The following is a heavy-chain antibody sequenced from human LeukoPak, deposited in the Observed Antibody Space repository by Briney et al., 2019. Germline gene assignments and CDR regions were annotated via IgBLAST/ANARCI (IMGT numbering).Heavy chain of an antibody. CDR2: IYYSGST. D-gene: IGHD2-2*01. J-gene: IGHJ4*02. V-gene: IGHV4-61*08. CDR3: ARYCSSTSCPPGFPVL. Sequence: SETLSLTCTVSAGSSGSGGYSWSWIRQHPGKGLEWIGYIYYSGSTNYNPSLKSRVTISVDTSKNQFSLKLSSVTAADTAVYYCARYCSSTSCPPGFPVLWGQGTLVTVSS. CDR1: AGSSGSGGYS.